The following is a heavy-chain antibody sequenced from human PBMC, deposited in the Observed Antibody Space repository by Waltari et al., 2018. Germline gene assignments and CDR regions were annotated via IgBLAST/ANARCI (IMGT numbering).Heavy chain of an antibody. V-gene: IGHV3-30*01. D-gene: IGHD3-16*01. CDR1: GFTFTKYS. CDR3: ARDLEITFGGVTGGDY. J-gene: IGHJ4*02. Sequence: QVQLVESGGGVVQPGRSLRLSCAASGFTFTKYSMHWVRQAPGKGLDGVAFISYDGSGEFYADSVKGRFTISRDNSMNTLYLQMDTLRPEDTALYYCARDLEITFGGVTGGDYWGQGTLVTVSS. CDR2: ISYDGSGE.